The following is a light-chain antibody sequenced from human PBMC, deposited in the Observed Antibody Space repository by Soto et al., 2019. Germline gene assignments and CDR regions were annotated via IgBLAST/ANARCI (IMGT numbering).Light chain of an antibody. CDR1: QGITND. J-gene: IGKJ1*01. V-gene: IGKV1-6*01. CDR2: AAS. Sequence: AIQMTPSPSSLSASVGDRVTITCRASQGITNDLGWYQQTPGKAPKLLIFAASSLQTGVPSRFSGSGSGTDFTLTISSLQPDDFATYYCQQYNSYPTWTFGQGTKVDIK. CDR3: QQYNSYPTWT.